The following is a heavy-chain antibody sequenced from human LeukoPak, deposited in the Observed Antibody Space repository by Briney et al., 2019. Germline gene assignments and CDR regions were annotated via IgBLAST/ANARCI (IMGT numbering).Heavy chain of an antibody. CDR1: EFTFSNSW. J-gene: IGHJ4*02. CDR3: ATVGATLNF. D-gene: IGHD1-26*01. V-gene: IGHV3-74*01. CDR2: INIDGSST. Sequence: GGSLRLSCVVSEFTFSNSWMHWVRQAPGEGLVWVSRINIDGSSTTYADSVKGRFTMSRDNAKNTLYLQMNSLRAEDTAVYYCATVGATLNFWGQGTLVTVSS.